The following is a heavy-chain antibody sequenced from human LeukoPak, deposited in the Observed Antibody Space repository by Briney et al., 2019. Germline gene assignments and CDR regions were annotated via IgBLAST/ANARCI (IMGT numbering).Heavy chain of an antibody. CDR2: IYPGDSDI. CDR1: GYIFTTSW. Sequence: GESLKISFKASGYIFTTSWIAWLRQMPGKGLEWMGIIYPGDSDIRYSPSFEGQVTISADKSISTAYLQWSSLKASDTAMYYCARPRGYNYGTYFDYWGQGTLITVSS. J-gene: IGHJ4*02. D-gene: IGHD5-18*01. CDR3: ARPRGYNYGTYFDY. V-gene: IGHV5-51*01.